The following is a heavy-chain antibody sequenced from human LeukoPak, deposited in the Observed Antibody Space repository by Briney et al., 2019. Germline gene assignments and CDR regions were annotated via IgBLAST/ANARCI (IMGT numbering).Heavy chain of an antibody. V-gene: IGHV3-23*01. D-gene: IGHD6-13*01. CDR1: GFTFSNYG. J-gene: IGHJ3*02. CDR3: AKDRIAAAVNDAFDI. CDR2: ISGSGGST. Sequence: GGSLRLSCAASGFTFSNYGMHWVRQAPGKGLEWVSAISGSGGSTYYADSVKGRFTISRDNSKNTLYLQMNSLRAEDTAVYYCAKDRIAAAVNDAFDIWGQGTMVTVSS.